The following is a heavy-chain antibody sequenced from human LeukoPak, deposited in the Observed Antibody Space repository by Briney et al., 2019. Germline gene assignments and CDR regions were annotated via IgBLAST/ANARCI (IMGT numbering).Heavy chain of an antibody. CDR3: ARAGVGATDDWYFDL. J-gene: IGHJ2*01. V-gene: IGHV1-8*01. CDR1: GYTFTSYD. Sequence: ASVKVSCKASGYTFTSYDINWVRQATGQGLEWMGWMNPNSGNTGYAQKFQGRVTMTRNTSISTAYMELSSLRSEDTAVYYCARAGVGATDDWYFDLWGRGTLVTVSS. D-gene: IGHD1-26*01. CDR2: MNPNSGNT.